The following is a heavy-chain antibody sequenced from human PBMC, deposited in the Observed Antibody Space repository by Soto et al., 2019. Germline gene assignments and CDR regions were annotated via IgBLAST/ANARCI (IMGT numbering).Heavy chain of an antibody. V-gene: IGHV3-30*03. D-gene: IGHD6-19*01. CDR3: ASTAAQWPVLGDALDI. J-gene: IGHJ3*02. CDR1: GFTFSSYG. Sequence: QVQLVESGGGVVQPGRSLRLSCAASGFTFSSYGMHWVRQAPGKGLEWVAVISYDGSNKYYADSVKGRFTISRDNSKNRLCLQMNSLRAEDTAVCYRASTAAQWPVLGDALDIWGQGTMVTVSS. CDR2: ISYDGSNK.